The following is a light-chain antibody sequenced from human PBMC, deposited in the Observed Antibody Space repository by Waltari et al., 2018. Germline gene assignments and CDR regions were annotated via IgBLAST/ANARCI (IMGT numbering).Light chain of an antibody. CDR2: DDS. V-gene: IGLV3-21*03. CDR1: NIGSKS. J-gene: IGLJ1*01. Sequence: SYVLTQQPSVSVAPGKTARITCGGNNIGSKSVHWYQQKPGQAPVLVVYDDSDRPSGIHERFSGANSGNTATLNISRVEAGDEADYYCQVWDSSSDHVFGTGSKVTVL. CDR3: QVWDSSSDHV.